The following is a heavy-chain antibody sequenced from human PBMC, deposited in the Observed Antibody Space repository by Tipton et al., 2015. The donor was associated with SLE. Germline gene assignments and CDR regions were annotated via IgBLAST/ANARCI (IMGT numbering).Heavy chain of an antibody. CDR2: INHSGST. Sequence: TLSLTCAVYGGSFSGYYWSWIRQPPGKGLEWIGEINHSGSTNYNPSLKSRVTISVDTSKNQFSLKLSSVTAADTAVYYCARDRGIAAAGYPGLWGRGTLVTVSS. D-gene: IGHD6-13*01. CDR3: ARDRGIAAAGYPGL. CDR1: GGSFSGYY. J-gene: IGHJ2*01. V-gene: IGHV4-34*01.